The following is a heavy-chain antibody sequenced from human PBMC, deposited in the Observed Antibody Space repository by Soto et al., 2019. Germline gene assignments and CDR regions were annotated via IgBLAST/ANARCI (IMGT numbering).Heavy chain of an antibody. V-gene: IGHV3-23*01. CDR2: ISGSGGST. CDR1: GFSFSTYA. J-gene: IGHJ4*02. D-gene: IGHD5-18*01. CDR3: AKGGRGVQISLHVDD. Sequence: GSLRLSCAASGFSFSTYAMSWVRQAPGKGLEWVSGISGSGGSTYYADSVEGRFTISRDNSKNTLYLQMNSLRVEDTAVYYCAKGGRGVQISLHVDDWGQGTLVTVSS.